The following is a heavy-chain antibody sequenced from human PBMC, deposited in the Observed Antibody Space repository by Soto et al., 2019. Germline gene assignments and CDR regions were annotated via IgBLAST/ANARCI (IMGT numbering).Heavy chain of an antibody. CDR1: GFTFTSYV. J-gene: IGHJ4*02. Sequence: GGSLRLSCAASGFTFTSYVLGWVRQAPGKGLEWVSSITTSGDTTDYADTVKGRFTISRDNSKNTVSLQMNSLRSEDTAAYYCATTGPYWGQGTLVTVPQ. CDR2: ITTSGDTT. CDR3: ATTGPY. V-gene: IGHV3-23*01.